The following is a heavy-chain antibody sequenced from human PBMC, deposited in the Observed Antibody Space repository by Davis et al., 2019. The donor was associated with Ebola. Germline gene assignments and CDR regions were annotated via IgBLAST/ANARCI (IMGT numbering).Heavy chain of an antibody. CDR2: ISNTGASP. V-gene: IGHV3-66*01. Sequence: GESLKISCAASGFTVSNYYMNWVRQAPGKGLEWVSVISNTGASPQYADPVKGRFTISRDISKNTLYLQMSRLRVEDTAVYYCAKGYSSSWYWWFDPWGQGTLVTVSS. CDR1: GFTVSNYY. D-gene: IGHD6-13*01. CDR3: AKGYSSSWYWWFDP. J-gene: IGHJ5*02.